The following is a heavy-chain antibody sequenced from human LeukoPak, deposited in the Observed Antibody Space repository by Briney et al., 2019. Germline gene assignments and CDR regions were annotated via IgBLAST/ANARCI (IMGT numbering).Heavy chain of an antibody. CDR3: ARISGSTNLAGD. J-gene: IGHJ4*02. D-gene: IGHD2-2*01. V-gene: IGHV4-34*01. CDR1: GGSFSGYY. CDR2: INHSGST. Sequence: SETLSLTCAVYGGSFSGYYWSWIRQPPGKGLEWIGEINHSGSTNYNPSLKSRVTISVDTSKNQFSLKLSSATAADTAVYYCARISGSTNLAGDWGQGTLVTVSS.